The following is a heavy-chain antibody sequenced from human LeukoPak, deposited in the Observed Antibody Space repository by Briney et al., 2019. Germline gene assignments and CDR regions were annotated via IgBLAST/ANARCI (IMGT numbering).Heavy chain of an antibody. D-gene: IGHD2-15*01. J-gene: IGHJ5*02. CDR2: ISYDGSNK. CDR1: GFTFSSFG. CDR3: ARDRYCSGGSCYSGWFDP. Sequence: QPGGSLRLSCAVSGFTFSSFGMHWVRQAPGKGLEWVAVISYDGSNKYYADSVKGRFTISRDNSKNTLYLQMNSLRAEDTAVYYCARDRYCSGGSCYSGWFDPWGQGTLVTVSS. V-gene: IGHV3-30*03.